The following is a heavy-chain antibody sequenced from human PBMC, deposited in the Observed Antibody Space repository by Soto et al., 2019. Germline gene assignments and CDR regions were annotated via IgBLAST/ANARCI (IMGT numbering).Heavy chain of an antibody. CDR3: ARGFHYYDSSGYYY. Sequence: ASVKVSCKASGYTFTSYGISLVRQAPGQGLEWMGWISAYNGNTNYAQKLQGRVTMTTDTSANTAYMELSSLRSEDTAVYYCARGFHYYDSSGYYYWGQGALVTVSS. J-gene: IGHJ4*02. D-gene: IGHD3-22*01. V-gene: IGHV1-18*01. CDR2: ISAYNGNT. CDR1: GYTFTSYG.